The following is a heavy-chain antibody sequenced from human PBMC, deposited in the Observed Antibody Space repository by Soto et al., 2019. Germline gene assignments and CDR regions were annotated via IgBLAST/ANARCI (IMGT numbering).Heavy chain of an antibody. V-gene: IGHV4-31*03. J-gene: IGHJ6*02. CDR1: GGSITSGNYY. CDR2: IYYTGST. D-gene: IGHD6-19*01. Sequence: SETLSLTCTVSGGSITSGNYYWSWIRQHPGTGLEWIGCIYYTGSTYYNPSLKSRVIISVDTSKNQFSMKLTSVTAADTAVYYCVGQRGGVAVAGNYYFYSMDVWGQGTTVTVS. CDR3: VGQRGGVAVAGNYYFYSMDV.